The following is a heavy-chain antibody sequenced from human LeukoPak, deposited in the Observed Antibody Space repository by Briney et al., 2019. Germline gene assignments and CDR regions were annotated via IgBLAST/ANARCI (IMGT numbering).Heavy chain of an antibody. V-gene: IGHV3-48*01. J-gene: IGHJ4*02. Sequence: GGSLRLSCAASGFTFSSYGMNWVRQAPGEGLEWVSYISYSSSTIYYADSVKGRFTISRDNAKNSLYLQMNSLRAEDTAVCYCARVNRMVPGYCSGGTCPGDYWGQGTLVTVSS. CDR1: GFTFSSYG. CDR2: ISYSSSTI. CDR3: ARVNRMVPGYCSGGTCPGDY. D-gene: IGHD2-15*01.